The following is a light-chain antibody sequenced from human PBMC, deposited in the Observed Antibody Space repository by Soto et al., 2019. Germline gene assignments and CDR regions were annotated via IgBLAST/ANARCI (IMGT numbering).Light chain of an antibody. CDR3: QQYVSSPMYT. Sequence: IVLTQSPGTLSLSPGERATLSCRASQSVSATYLAWYQQEPGQAPRLLIYGASNRATGIPDRFTGSGSGTDFTLTISRLEPEDFAVYFCQQYVSSPMYTFGQGTKVDI. J-gene: IGKJ2*01. CDR1: QSVSATY. CDR2: GAS. V-gene: IGKV3-20*01.